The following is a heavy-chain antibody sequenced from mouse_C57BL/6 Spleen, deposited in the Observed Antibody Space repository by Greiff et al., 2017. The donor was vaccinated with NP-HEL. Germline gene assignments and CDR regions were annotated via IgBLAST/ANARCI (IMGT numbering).Heavy chain of an antibody. CDR3: ARAPDSSGYPPWFAY. CDR2: ISDGGSYT. V-gene: IGHV5-4*01. J-gene: IGHJ3*01. D-gene: IGHD3-2*02. CDR1: GFTFSSYA. Sequence: EVQVVESGGGLVKPGGSLKLSCAASGFTFSSYAMSWVRQTPEKRLEWVATISDGGSYTYYPDNVKGRFTISRDNAKNNLYLQMSHLKSEDTAMYYCARAPDSSGYPPWFAYWGQGTLVTVSA.